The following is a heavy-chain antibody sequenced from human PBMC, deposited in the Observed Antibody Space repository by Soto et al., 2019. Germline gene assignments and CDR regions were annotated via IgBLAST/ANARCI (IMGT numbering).Heavy chain of an antibody. CDR1: GGSFSGYY. D-gene: IGHD6-6*01. CDR2: INHSGST. Sequence: QVQLQQWGAGLLKPSETLSLTCAVYGGSFSGYYWSWIRQPPGKGLEWIGEINHSGSTNYNPSLKSRVTISVDTSKNQCSLKLSSVTAADTAVYYCARGVSIAARLYYYYYYMDVWGKGTTVTVSS. J-gene: IGHJ6*03. CDR3: ARGVSIAARLYYYYYYMDV. V-gene: IGHV4-34*01.